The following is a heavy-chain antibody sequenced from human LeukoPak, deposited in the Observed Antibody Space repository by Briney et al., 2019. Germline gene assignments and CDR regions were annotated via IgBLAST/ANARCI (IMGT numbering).Heavy chain of an antibody. V-gene: IGHV3-23*01. Sequence: GGSLRLSCAASGFTFSSYGMHWVRQAPGKGLEWVSAISGSGDSTFYADSVKGRFTISRDNSKNTLYLQMNSLKTEDTAVYYCSTSDTAMVNYFDYWGQGTLVTVSS. CDR2: ISGSGDST. J-gene: IGHJ4*02. D-gene: IGHD5-18*01. CDR1: GFTFSSYG. CDR3: STSDTAMVNYFDY.